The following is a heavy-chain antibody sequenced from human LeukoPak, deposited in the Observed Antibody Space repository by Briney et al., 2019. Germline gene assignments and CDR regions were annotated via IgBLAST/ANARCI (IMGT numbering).Heavy chain of an antibody. V-gene: IGHV3-30-3*01. J-gene: IGHJ4*02. Sequence: GGSPRLSCAASGFTFSSYAMHWVRQAPGKGLEWVAVISYDGSNKYYADSVKGRFTISRDNSKNTLYLQMNSLRAEDTAVYYCARPPLYCSSTSCSARGFWGQGTLVTVSS. CDR3: ARPPLYCSSTSCSARGF. D-gene: IGHD2-2*01. CDR1: GFTFSSYA. CDR2: ISYDGSNK.